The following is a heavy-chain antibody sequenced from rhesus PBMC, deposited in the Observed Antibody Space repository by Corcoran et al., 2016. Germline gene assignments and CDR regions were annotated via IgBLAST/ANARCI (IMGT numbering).Heavy chain of an antibody. CDR2: IDSSGIT. CDR1: GGPISGYW. V-gene: IGHV4-160*01. Sequence: QLQLQESGPGLVKPSETLSLTCAVSGGPISGYWLSWIRQPAGEGLEWIGRIDSSGITDYNPSLKSRVTISRDTSKNQFSLKLSSVTAADTAVYYCAREDVLYLEQNYFDYWGQGVLVTVSS. CDR3: AREDVLYLEQNYFDY. J-gene: IGHJ4*01. D-gene: IGHD2-21*01.